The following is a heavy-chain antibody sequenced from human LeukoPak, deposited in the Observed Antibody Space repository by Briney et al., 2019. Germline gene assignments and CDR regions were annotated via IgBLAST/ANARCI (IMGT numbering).Heavy chain of an antibody. V-gene: IGHV3-53*01. CDR1: GFTVSSNY. CDR2: IYSDGNT. CDR3: ARDNGYSGYEN. Sequence: GGSLRLSCAASGFTVSSNYMSWVRQAPGRGLEWVSIIYSDGNTYYADSVKGRFTISRDNSKNTLYLQMNSLRAEDTAVYYCARDNGYSGYENWGQGTLVTASS. J-gene: IGHJ4*02. D-gene: IGHD5-12*01.